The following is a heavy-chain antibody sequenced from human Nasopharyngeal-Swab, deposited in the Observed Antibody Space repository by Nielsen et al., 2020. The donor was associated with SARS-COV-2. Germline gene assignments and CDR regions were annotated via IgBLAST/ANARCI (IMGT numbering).Heavy chain of an antibody. J-gene: IGHJ6*02. V-gene: IGHV3-30-3*01. CDR3: AREPAAGNYYYYGMDV. CDR1: SFTFSTYA. CDR2: ISYDGSNK. D-gene: IGHD6-13*01. Sequence: GESLKISCAASSFTFSTYAMHWVLQAPGKGLEWVALISYDGSNKYYADSVKGRFTISRDNSKNTLYLQMNSLRAEDTAVYYCAREPAAGNYYYYGMDVWGQGTTVTVSS.